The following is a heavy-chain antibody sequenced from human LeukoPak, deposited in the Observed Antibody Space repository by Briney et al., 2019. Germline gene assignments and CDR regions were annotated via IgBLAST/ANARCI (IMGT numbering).Heavy chain of an antibody. CDR2: IIPIFGTA. D-gene: IGHD3-22*01. V-gene: IGHV1-69*13. Sequence: ASVKVSCKASGGTFSSYAISWVRQAPGQGLEWMGGIIPIFGTANYAQKFQGRVTITADESTSTAYMELSSLRSDDTAVYYCARYDSSGRLDYWGQGTLVTVSS. CDR3: ARYDSSGRLDY. J-gene: IGHJ4*02. CDR1: GGTFSSYA.